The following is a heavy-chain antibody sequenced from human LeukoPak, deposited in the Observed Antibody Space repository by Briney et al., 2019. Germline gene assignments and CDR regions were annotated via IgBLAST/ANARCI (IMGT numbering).Heavy chain of an antibody. CDR1: GGSFSGYY. J-gene: IGHJ4*02. V-gene: IGHV4-34*01. Sequence: SETLSLTCAVYGGSFSGYYWSWIRQPPGKGLEWIGEINHSGSTNYNPSLKSRVTISVDTSKNQFSLKLSSVTAADTAVYYCARPPYSYGPRSSGFDYWGQGTLVTVSS. CDR2: INHSGST. CDR3: ARPPYSYGPRSSGFDY. D-gene: IGHD5-18*01.